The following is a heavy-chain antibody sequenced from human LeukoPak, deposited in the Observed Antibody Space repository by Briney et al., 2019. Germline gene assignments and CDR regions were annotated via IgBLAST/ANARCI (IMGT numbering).Heavy chain of an antibody. CDR2: INPNSGGP. CDR3: ARCVGVVGATWPFDY. Sequence: GAPVKVCCKASGYSFTGFYIHWVRQAPGQGLEWMGWINPNSGGPKYAQKFQGRVTMTRDTSISTAYMGLSRLKSDDTAVYFCARCVGVVGATWPFDYWGQGTLVTVSS. D-gene: IGHD3-3*01. J-gene: IGHJ4*02. V-gene: IGHV1-2*02. CDR1: GYSFTGFY.